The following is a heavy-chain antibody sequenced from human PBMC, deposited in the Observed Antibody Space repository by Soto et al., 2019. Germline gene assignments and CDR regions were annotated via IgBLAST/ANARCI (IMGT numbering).Heavy chain of an antibody. Sequence: QVQLVESGGGVVQPGRSLRLSCAAYGFTFSDDAMHWVRQAPGKGLEWVAVMSDDGSIEFNGDSVKGRFTISRDNSKNTLYLEMNSLRVEDTAVYSCARVREDLVLLVALDYWGQGTLVSFYS. CDR1: GFTFSDDA. D-gene: IGHD2-8*01. V-gene: IGHV3-30*04. J-gene: IGHJ4*02. CDR2: MSDDGSIE. CDR3: ARVREDLVLLVALDY.